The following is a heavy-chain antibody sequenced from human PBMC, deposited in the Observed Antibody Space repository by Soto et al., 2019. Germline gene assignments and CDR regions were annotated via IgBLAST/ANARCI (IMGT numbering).Heavy chain of an antibody. J-gene: IGHJ4*02. CDR3: ATDPVVTQTRNEFAS. CDR2: MTPNSGNT. D-gene: IGHD2-21*02. CDR1: GYTFTTDD. V-gene: IGHV1-8*01. Sequence: QVQLVQSGAEVKKPGASVKVSCKASGYTFTTDDINWVRQAPGQGLEWMGWMTPNSGNTGYAQKFQGRVTMPRNTSISTAYMELSSLRSEATAVYYCATDPVVTQTRNEFASWGEGTLVTVSS.